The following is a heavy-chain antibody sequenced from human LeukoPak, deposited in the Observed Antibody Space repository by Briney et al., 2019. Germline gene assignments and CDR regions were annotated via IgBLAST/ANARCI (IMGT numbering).Heavy chain of an antibody. CDR2: ISSSSSYI. V-gene: IGHV3-21*01. Sequence: TGGSLRLSCAASGFTFSSYSMNWVRQAPGKGLEWVSSISSSSSYIYYADSVKGRFTIFRDNAKNSLYLQMNSLRAEDTAVYYCARDGRYCSSTSCYVSNYYYYYGMDVWGQGTTVTVSS. CDR1: GFTFSSYS. J-gene: IGHJ6*02. CDR3: ARDGRYCSSTSCYVSNYYYYYGMDV. D-gene: IGHD2-2*01.